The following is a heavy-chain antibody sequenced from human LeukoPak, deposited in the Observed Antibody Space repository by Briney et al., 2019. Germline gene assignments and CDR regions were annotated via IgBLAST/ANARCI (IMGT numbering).Heavy chain of an antibody. V-gene: IGHV3-23*01. CDR2: ITPNADRT. J-gene: IGHJ1*01. CDR3: AIMHGYYDGSGYWGQ. CDR1: GFTFGSYG. Sequence: PGGSLRLSCAASGFTFGSYGMSWVRQAPGKGLEWVSFITPNADRTSYADSVEGRFTISRDNPRNTLYMQMNSLRDEDTALYYCAIMHGYYDGSGYWGQWGQGTLVTVSS. D-gene: IGHD3-22*01.